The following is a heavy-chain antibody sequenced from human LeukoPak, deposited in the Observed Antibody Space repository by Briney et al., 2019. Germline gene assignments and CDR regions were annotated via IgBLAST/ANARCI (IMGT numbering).Heavy chain of an antibody. V-gene: IGHV4-39*07. CDR1: GGSLSSTTYY. Sequence: SETLSLTCTVSGGSLSSTTYYWGWIRQPPGKGLEWIGSIYYSGSTYYNSPLKSRVTMSVDLSRNQFSLRLSSVTAADTAVYYCARDTTGTTNAFDLWGQGTMVTVSS. CDR3: ARDTTGTTNAFDL. D-gene: IGHD1-1*01. J-gene: IGHJ3*01. CDR2: IYYSGST.